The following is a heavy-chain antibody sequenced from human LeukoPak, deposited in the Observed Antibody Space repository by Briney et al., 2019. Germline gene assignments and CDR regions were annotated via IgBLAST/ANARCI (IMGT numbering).Heavy chain of an antibody. D-gene: IGHD6-13*01. V-gene: IGHV4-39*07. CDR2: IYYTGGT. Sequence: PETLSLTCSVSGGSITTSSYYWGWIRQPPERGLEWIGSIYYTGGTNYSPSLKSRVTISVDTSKNQFSLKLSSVTAADTAIYYCARDEPDSSSWYGDAFDIWGQGTMVTVSS. CDR3: ARDEPDSSSWYGDAFDI. CDR1: GGSITTSSYY. J-gene: IGHJ3*02.